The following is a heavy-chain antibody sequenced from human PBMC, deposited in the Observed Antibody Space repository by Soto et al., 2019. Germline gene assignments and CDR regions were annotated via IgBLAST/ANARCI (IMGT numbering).Heavy chain of an antibody. Sequence: LRLSCAASGFTFGTYGMHWVRLSPGKGLEWVSVISGSGDSTYYADSVKGRFTISRDNSKNTLYLQMNSLRVEDTALYYCAKDRGRYCSGGTCYLFDSWGQGALVTVSS. CDR1: GFTFGTYG. J-gene: IGHJ4*02. CDR2: ISGSGDST. CDR3: AKDRGRYCSGGTCYLFDS. D-gene: IGHD2-15*01. V-gene: IGHV3-23*01.